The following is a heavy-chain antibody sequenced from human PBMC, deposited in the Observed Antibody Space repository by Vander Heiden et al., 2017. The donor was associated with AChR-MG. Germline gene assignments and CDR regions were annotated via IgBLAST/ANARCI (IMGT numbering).Heavy chain of an antibody. V-gene: IGHV3-74*03. J-gene: IGHJ6*02. Sequence: EVQLVESGGGLVQPGGSLRLSCAASGFTLSRHWMHWVRQAPGKGLVWVSRIYNDGRSATYADSVKGRFTISRDNAKNTLYLQMNSLRAEDTAVYYCARDSSFGMDVWGQGTTVTVSS. D-gene: IGHD2-15*01. CDR2: IYNDGRSA. CDR1: GFTLSRHW. CDR3: ARDSSFGMDV.